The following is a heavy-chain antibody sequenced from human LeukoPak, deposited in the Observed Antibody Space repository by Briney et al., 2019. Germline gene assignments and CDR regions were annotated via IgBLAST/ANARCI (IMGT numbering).Heavy chain of an antibody. V-gene: IGHV3-43*02. CDR1: GXIFRNYA. CDR2: VGGDGNT. Sequence: GGSLRLSCAASGXIFRNYAMHWVRQAPGKGLEWVSLVGGDGNTFYADSVKGRFTLSRDNNKNSLHLQMNSLTTEDTAFYYCIKDSGRGWYFDLWGQGALVTVSS. D-gene: IGHD6-19*01. J-gene: IGHJ4*02. CDR3: IKDSGRGWYFDL.